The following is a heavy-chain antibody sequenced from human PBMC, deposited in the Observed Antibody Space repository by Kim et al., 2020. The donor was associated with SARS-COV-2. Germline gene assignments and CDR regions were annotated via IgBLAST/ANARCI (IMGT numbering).Heavy chain of an antibody. J-gene: IGHJ4*02. Sequence: QKLQGRVTMTQDTSTSTAYMELRSLRSDDTAVYYCARGDIVVVPAAMYDYWGQGTLVTVSS. D-gene: IGHD2-2*01. CDR3: ARGDIVVVPAAMYDY. V-gene: IGHV1-18*01.